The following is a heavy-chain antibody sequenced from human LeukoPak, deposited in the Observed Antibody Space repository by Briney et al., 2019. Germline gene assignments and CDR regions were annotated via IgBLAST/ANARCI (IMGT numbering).Heavy chain of an antibody. D-gene: IGHD2-2*01. V-gene: IGHV4-59*01. CDR1: GGSISSYY. J-gene: IGHJ3*02. CDR2: IYYSWST. CDR3: ARVVDCSSTSCYLDAFDI. Sequence: PSETLSLTCTVSGGSISSYYWSWVRQPPGKGLEWIGYIYYSWSTNYNPSLTSRVAISVDTSKNQFSLRLSSVTAADTAVYYCARVVDCSSTSCYLDAFDIWGQGTMVTVSS.